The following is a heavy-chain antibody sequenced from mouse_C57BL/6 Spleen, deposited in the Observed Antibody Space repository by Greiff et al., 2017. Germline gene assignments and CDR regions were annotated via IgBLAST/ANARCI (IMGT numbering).Heavy chain of an antibody. J-gene: IGHJ3*01. CDR1: GYTFTDYY. CDR3: ARCTTVVQFAD. D-gene: IGHD1-1*01. V-gene: IGHV1-26*01. Sequence: VQLQQSGPELVKPGASVKISCKASGYTFTDYYMNWVKQSPGQSLEWIGDIIPNNGGTSYNQKFKGKATLTVDKSSSTAYMELRSLTSEDSAVYYCARCTTVVQFADWGKGTLVTVSA. CDR2: IIPNNGGT.